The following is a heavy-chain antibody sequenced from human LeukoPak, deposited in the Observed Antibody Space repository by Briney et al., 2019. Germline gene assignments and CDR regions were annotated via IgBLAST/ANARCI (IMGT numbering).Heavy chain of an antibody. CDR1: GFTFSSYW. CDR2: INSDGSST. CDR3: ARGGNSGSYYGFDY. D-gene: IGHD1-26*01. V-gene: IGHV3-74*01. J-gene: IGHJ4*02. Sequence: PGGSLRLSCAASGFTFSSYWMRWVRHAPGKGLVWVSRINSDGSSTRYADSVKGRFTISRDNAKNTLYLQMNSLRAEDTAVYYCARGGNSGSYYGFDYWGQGTLVTVSS.